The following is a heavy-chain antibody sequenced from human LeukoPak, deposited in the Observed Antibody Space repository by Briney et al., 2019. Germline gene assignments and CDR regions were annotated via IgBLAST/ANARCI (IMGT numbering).Heavy chain of an antibody. J-gene: IGHJ5*01. D-gene: IGHD6-19*01. CDR2: INPNSGGT. CDR3: ARVGGPGYSSGWYGC. Sequence: ASVKVSCKASGYTFTGYYMHWVRQAPGQGLEWMGWINPNSGGTNYAQKFQGRVTMTRDTSISTAYMELSRLRSDDTAVYYCARVGGPGYSSGWYGCWGQGTLVTVSS. V-gene: IGHV1-2*02. CDR1: GYTFTGYY.